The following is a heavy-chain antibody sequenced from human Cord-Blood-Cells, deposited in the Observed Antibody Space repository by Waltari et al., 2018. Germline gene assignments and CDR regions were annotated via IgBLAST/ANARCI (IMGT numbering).Heavy chain of an antibody. CDR1: GCTHTAYA. CDR3: ARSYGAAGTCFQH. V-gene: IGHV1-2*06. Sequence: VQLVQSAAEAKNPGASVKAPCTAAGCTHTAYAMPTVGRAPRQGLEWMGRTNPNSGGTNYAQKLQGRVTMTRDTSISTAYMELSRLRSDDTAVYYCARSYGAAGTCFQHWGQGTLVTVSS. J-gene: IGHJ1*01. CDR2: TNPNSGGT. D-gene: IGHD6-13*01.